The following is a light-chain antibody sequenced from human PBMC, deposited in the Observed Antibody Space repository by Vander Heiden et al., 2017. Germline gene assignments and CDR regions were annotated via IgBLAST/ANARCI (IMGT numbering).Light chain of an antibody. CDR2: GEN. J-gene: IGLJ2*01. CDR1: SLRSYY. CDR3: NCRDSSGKFP. V-gene: IGLV3-19*01. Sequence: SSELTQDPAVSVALGQTVRITCQGDSLRSYYASWYQQKPGQAPILVIYGENNRPSGIPDRFSVSSSGNTASLTITGAQAEDEADYYCNCRDSSGKFPFGGGTKLTVL.